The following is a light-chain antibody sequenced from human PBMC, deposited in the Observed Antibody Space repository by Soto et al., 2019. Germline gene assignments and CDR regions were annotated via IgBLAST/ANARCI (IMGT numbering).Light chain of an antibody. CDR1: QSVSSN. CDR2: GAS. J-gene: IGKJ2*01. V-gene: IGKV3-15*01. Sequence: EIVMTQSPATLSESPGDRATLSCRASQSVSSNLAWYQQKPGQAPRLLIYGASTRATGIPARFSGSGSGTEFTLTISSLQSEDFAVYYCQQYNNWPRGYTFGQGTKLEIK. CDR3: QQYNNWPRGYT.